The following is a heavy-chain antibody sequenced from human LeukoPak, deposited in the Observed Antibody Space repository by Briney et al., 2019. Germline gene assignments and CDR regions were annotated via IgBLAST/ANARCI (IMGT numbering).Heavy chain of an antibody. CDR2: ISSSGSTI. CDR3: ARAYCSGGSCYFRWFDP. J-gene: IGHJ5*02. Sequence: GGALRLSCAASGFTLSSYEMNWVRQAPGKGLEWVSYISSSGSTIYYADYVKGRFTIYRDNAKNSLYMQMNSLRAEDTAVYYCARAYCSGGSCYFRWFDPWGQGTLVTVSS. CDR1: GFTLSSYE. V-gene: IGHV3-48*03. D-gene: IGHD2-15*01.